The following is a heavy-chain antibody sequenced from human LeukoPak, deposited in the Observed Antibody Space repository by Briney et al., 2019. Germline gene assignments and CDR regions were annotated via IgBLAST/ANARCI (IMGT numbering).Heavy chain of an antibody. Sequence: SETLSLTCTVSGGSISSGGYYWSWIRQHPGKGLEWIGEINHSGSTNYNPSLKSRVTISVDTSKNQFSLKLSSVTAADTAVYYCARGRNGYQAKIKAFDYWGQGTLVTVSS. CDR1: GGSISSGGYY. J-gene: IGHJ4*02. V-gene: IGHV4-31*03. CDR3: ARGRNGYQAKIKAFDY. D-gene: IGHD5-18*01. CDR2: INHSGST.